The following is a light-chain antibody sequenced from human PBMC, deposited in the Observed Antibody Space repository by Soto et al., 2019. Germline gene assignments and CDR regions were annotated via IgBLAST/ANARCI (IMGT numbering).Light chain of an antibody. V-gene: IGKV1-5*03. CDR2: RAS. CDR3: QQYHTYSLT. CDR1: QSIGDS. Sequence: DVQMTQSPSTVSASVGDRVTITCRARQSIGDSLAGYQQKPGKGPKVLIYRASSLQSGVPSRFSGRGAGTEFTLTISSLQPDDFGTYYCQQYHTYSLTFGQGTKVEIK. J-gene: IGKJ1*01.